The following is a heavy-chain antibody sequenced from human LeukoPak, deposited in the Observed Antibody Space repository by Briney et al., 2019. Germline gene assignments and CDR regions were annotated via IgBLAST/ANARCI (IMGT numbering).Heavy chain of an antibody. CDR2: MSETGHI. J-gene: IGHJ4*02. CDR1: GGSINGFF. D-gene: IGHD2-15*01. Sequence: PSETPSLTCRVSGGSINGFFWSWIRQPAGKGLEWIGRMSETGHIDYNPSLSSRVTMSVDTSRNQFSLRLRSVGAADTAIYYCARSARVEPGSGYYFDSWGRGTLVTVSS. V-gene: IGHV4-4*07. CDR3: ARSARVEPGSGYYFDS.